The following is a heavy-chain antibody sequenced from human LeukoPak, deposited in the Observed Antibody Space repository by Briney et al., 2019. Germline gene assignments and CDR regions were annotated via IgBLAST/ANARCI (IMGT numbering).Heavy chain of an antibody. J-gene: IGHJ6*03. CDR3: ARGPQWRGDSYYIDV. CDR1: GYTFTNFD. CDR2: INPNSGNT. D-gene: IGHD6-19*01. V-gene: IGHV1-8*01. Sequence: ASVRVSCKASGYTFTNFDINWVRQAPGQGLEWKGWINPNSGNTGYAQKFQGRVTMTMNTSITTAYMELSSLISEDTAVYYCARGPQWRGDSYYIDVWGRGTTVTVSS.